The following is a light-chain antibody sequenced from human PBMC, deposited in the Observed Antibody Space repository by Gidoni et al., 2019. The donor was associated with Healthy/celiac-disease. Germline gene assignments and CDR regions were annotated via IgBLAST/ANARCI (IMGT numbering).Light chain of an antibody. J-gene: IGKJ2*01. Sequence: DIQMTQSPSTLSASVGDRVTITCRASPSISSWLAWYQQKPGKAPKLLIYKASSLESGVPSRFSGSGSGTEFTLTISSLQPDDFATYYCQQYNSYPYTFGQXTKLEIK. CDR2: KAS. V-gene: IGKV1-5*03. CDR3: QQYNSYPYT. CDR1: PSISSW.